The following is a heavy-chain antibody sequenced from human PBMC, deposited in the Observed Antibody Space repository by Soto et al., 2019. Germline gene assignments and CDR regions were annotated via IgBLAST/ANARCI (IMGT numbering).Heavy chain of an antibody. D-gene: IGHD3-22*01. V-gene: IGHV1-69*12. CDR1: GGTFSTDS. Sequence: QVQLVQSGAEVKKPGSSVKVSCKASGGTFSTDSISWVRQAPGQGLEWMGGIIPMFGTANNAQKSQGRVTITADESTSTAYMELSSLRSEDTAVYFCARAIDRYYGMDVWGQGTTVTVAS. J-gene: IGHJ6*02. CDR3: ARAIDRYYGMDV. CDR2: IIPMFGTA.